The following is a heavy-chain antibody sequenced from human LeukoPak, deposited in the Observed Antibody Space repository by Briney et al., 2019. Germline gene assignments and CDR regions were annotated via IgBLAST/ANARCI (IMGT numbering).Heavy chain of an antibody. CDR3: AKRVSDSIWQVDS. Sequence: PGGSLRLSCAASGFAFSNYGMHWVRQAPGKGLEWVGAVSYDGNSEYYADSVKGQFTISRDNSKNTVYLQMNSLRAGDTAVYYCAKRVSDSIWQVDSWGQGTLVTVSS. J-gene: IGHJ4*02. CDR2: VSYDGNSE. V-gene: IGHV3-30*18. CDR1: GFAFSNYG. D-gene: IGHD6-13*01.